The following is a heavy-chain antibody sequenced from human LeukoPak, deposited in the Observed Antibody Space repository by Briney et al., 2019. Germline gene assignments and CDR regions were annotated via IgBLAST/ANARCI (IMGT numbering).Heavy chain of an antibody. CDR3: AREGPMTTVGPRAYYYYYGMDV. J-gene: IGHJ6*02. CDR2: IIPIFGTA. D-gene: IGHD4-11*01. CDR1: GGTFSSYA. Sequence: ASVTVSCKASGGTFSSYAISWVRQAPGQGLEWMGGIIPIFGTANYAQKFQGRVTITADESTSTAYMELSSLRSEDTAVYYCAREGPMTTVGPRAYYYYYGMDVWGQGTTVTVSS. V-gene: IGHV1-69*13.